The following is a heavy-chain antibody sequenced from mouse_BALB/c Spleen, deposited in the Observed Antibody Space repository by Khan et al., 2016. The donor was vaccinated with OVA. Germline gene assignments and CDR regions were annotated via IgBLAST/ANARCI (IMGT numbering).Heavy chain of an antibody. D-gene: IGHD1-2*01. J-gene: IGHJ3*01. CDR1: GYTFTDYY. Sequence: QVQLQQSGAELARPGASVKLSCKASGYTFTDYYINWVKQRTGQGLEWIGEISPGSGDTYYNEKFKGKATLTADKSSTTAYMQLSSLPSEASAVXFCARRNYFGYTFAYWGQGTLVTVSA. CDR2: ISPGSGDT. V-gene: IGHV1-77*01. CDR3: ARRNYFGYTFAY.